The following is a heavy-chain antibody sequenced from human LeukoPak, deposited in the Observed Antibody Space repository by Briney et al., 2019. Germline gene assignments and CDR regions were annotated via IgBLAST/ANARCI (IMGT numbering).Heavy chain of an antibody. CDR2: INPNSGGT. CDR3: ARGGSITGTTGNWFDP. J-gene: IGHJ5*02. Sequence: GASVKVSCKASGYTFTGYYMHWVRQAPEQGLEWMGWINPNSGGTNYAKKFQGRVTMTRDTSISTAYMELSRLRSDDTAVYYCARGGSITGTTGNWFDPWGQGTLVTVSS. CDR1: GYTFTGYY. D-gene: IGHD1-7*01. V-gene: IGHV1-2*02.